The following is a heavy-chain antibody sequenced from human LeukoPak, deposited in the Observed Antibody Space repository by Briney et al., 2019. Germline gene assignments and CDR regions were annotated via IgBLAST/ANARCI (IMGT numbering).Heavy chain of an antibody. CDR2: ISSSSSYI. CDR1: GFTFSSYS. Sequence: PGGSLRLSCAASGFTFSSYSMNWVRQAPGKGLEWVSSISSSSSYIYYADSVKGRFTISRDNAKNSLYLQMNSLRAEDTAVYYCARDREDIAAAGFDYWGQGTLVTVSS. D-gene: IGHD6-13*01. J-gene: IGHJ4*02. CDR3: ARDREDIAAAGFDY. V-gene: IGHV3-21*01.